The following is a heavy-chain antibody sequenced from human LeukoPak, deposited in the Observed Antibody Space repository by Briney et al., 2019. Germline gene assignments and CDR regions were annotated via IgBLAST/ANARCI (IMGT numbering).Heavy chain of an antibody. V-gene: IGHV1-18*01. CDR2: ISAYNGNT. Sequence: GASVQVSCKASGYTFTSYGISWWRQAPGQGVVWMVWISAYNGNTNYAQKLQGRVTMTTDTSTSTAYMELRSLRSDDTAVYYCARERLSYYYYYMDVWGKGTTVTVSS. CDR3: ARERLSYYYYYMDV. J-gene: IGHJ6*03. CDR1: GYTFTSYG. D-gene: IGHD1-1*01.